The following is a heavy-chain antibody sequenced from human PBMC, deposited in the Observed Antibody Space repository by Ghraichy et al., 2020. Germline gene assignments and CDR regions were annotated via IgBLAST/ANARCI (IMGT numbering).Heavy chain of an antibody. CDR2: ISYDGSNK. D-gene: IGHD3-3*01. CDR1: GFTFSSYA. Sequence: SCAASGFTFSSYAMHWVRQAPGKGLEWVAVISYDGSNKYYADSVKGRFTISRDNSKNTLYLQMNSLRAEDTAVYYCARDKGYDFWSGYYYWYYGMDVWGQGTTVTVSS. J-gene: IGHJ6*02. CDR3: ARDKGYDFWSGYYYWYYGMDV. V-gene: IGHV3-30*04.